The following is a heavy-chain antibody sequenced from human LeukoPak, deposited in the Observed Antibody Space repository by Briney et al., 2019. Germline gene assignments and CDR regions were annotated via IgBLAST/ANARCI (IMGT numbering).Heavy chain of an antibody. J-gene: IGHJ4*02. CDR2: IYPGDSDT. Sequence: GECLKISCKGSGYSFTSYWIGWVRQMPGKGLEWMGIIYPGDSDTRYSPSFQGQVTISADKSISTAYLQWSSLKASDTAMYYCARLLVATPQTSAGFDYWGQGTLVTVSS. CDR3: ARLLVATPQTSAGFDY. V-gene: IGHV5-51*01. CDR1: GYSFTSYW. D-gene: IGHD5-12*01.